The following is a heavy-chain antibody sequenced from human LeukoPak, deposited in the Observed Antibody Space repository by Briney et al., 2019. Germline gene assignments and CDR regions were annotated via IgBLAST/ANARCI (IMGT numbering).Heavy chain of an antibody. V-gene: IGHV4-61*01. CDR2: IYFSGST. CDR3: ARVYASGTYPIDY. J-gene: IGHJ4*02. Sequence: SETLSLTCTVSGGPVSTGSYHWIWIRLPPEKGLEWSGYIYFSGSTNYNPSLKSRVTISVDTSKNQFSLKLYSVTAADTAVYFCARVYASGTYPIDYWGQGTRVTVSS. CDR1: GGPVSTGSYH. D-gene: IGHD3-10*01.